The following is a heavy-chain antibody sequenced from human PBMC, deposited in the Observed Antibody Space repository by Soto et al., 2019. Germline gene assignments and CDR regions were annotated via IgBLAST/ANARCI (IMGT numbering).Heavy chain of an antibody. V-gene: IGHV1-69*01. CDR2: IIPIFGTA. D-gene: IGHD3-22*01. CDR3: ARVSGRKVYYYDISGYLDY. CDR1: GGTFSSYA. Sequence: QVQLVQSGAEVKKPGSSVKVSCKASGGTFSSYAISWVRQAPGQGLEWMGGIIPIFGTANYAQKFQGRVPITADESTSTAYMELSSLRSEDTAVYYCARVSGRKVYYYDISGYLDYWVQGTLVTVSS. J-gene: IGHJ4*02.